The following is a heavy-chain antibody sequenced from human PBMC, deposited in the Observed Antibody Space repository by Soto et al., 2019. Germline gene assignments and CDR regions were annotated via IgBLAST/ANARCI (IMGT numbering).Heavy chain of an antibody. CDR3: ARVLLRYDSSGYWYYFDY. CDR2: IYYSGST. Sequence: SETLSLTCTVSGGSISSYYWSWIRQPPGKGLEWIGYIYYSGSTNYNPSLKSRVTISVDTSKNQFSLKLSSVTAADTAVYYCARVLLRYDSSGYWYYFDYWGQGTLVTVSS. V-gene: IGHV4-59*01. CDR1: GGSISSYY. D-gene: IGHD3-22*01. J-gene: IGHJ4*02.